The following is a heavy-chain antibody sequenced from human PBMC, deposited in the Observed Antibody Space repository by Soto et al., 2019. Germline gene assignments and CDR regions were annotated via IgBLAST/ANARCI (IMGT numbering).Heavy chain of an antibody. CDR1: GFTFSSYA. CDR2: ISYDGSNK. V-gene: IGHV3-30-3*01. J-gene: IGHJ4*02. Sequence: QVQLVESGGGVVQPGRSLRLSCAASGFTFSSYAMHWVRQAPGKGLKWVAVISYDGSNKYYADSVKGRFTISRDNSNNTLDLQRNSRRAEDTAVYYCARAAGIAAAGDYFDYWGQGTLVTVSS. D-gene: IGHD6-13*01. CDR3: ARAAGIAAAGDYFDY.